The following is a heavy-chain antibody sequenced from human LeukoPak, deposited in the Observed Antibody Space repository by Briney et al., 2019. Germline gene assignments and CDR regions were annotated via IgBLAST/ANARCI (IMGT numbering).Heavy chain of an antibody. CDR1: GFTVSSNY. J-gene: IGHJ3*02. CDR2: IYSGGST. Sequence: GGSLRLPCAASGFTVSSNYMSWVRQAPGKGLEWVSVIYSGGSTYYADSVKGRFTISRDNSKNTLYLQMNSLRAEDTAVYYCARGDDSSGYDAFDIWGQGTMVTVSS. D-gene: IGHD3-22*01. CDR3: ARGDDSSGYDAFDI. V-gene: IGHV3-53*01.